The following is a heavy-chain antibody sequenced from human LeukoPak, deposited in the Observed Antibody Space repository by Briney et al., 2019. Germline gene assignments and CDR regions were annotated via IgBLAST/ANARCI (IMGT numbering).Heavy chain of an antibody. CDR3: AKNLYCGGGSCYPSALGMDV. Sequence: GGSLRLSCAASGFTFSSYAMSWVRQAPGKGLEWVSSISGSGNRTYYADSVKGRFTISRDNSKSTLFPQMNSLRAEDTAVYYCAKNLYCGGGSCYPSALGMDVWGQGTTVTVSS. J-gene: IGHJ6*02. D-gene: IGHD2-15*01. V-gene: IGHV3-23*01. CDR1: GFTFSSYA. CDR2: ISGSGNRT.